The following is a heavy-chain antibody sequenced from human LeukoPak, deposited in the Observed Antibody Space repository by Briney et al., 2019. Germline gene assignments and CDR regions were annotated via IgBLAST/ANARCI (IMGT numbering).Heavy chain of an antibody. D-gene: IGHD3-10*01. CDR1: GGSISSGGYY. Sequence: PSQTLTLTCTVPGGSISSGGYYWSSIRQHPGRGLEWIRYIYYSGSTYYNPSLKSRVTISVDTSKNQFSLKLSSVTAADTAVCYCARVVGTMVRGVGNWFDPWGQGTLVTVSS. CDR3: ARVVGTMVRGVGNWFDP. V-gene: IGHV4-31*03. J-gene: IGHJ5*02. CDR2: IYYSGST.